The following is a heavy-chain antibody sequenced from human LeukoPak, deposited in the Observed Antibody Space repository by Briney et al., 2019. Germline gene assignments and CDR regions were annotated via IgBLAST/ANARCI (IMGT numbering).Heavy chain of an antibody. CDR2: IYYSGST. J-gene: IGHJ4*02. Sequence: ASETLSLTCTVSGGSISSYYWSWIRQPPGKRLEWIGHIYYSGSTNYNPSLKSRVTISVDTSRNQFSLKLSSVTAADTAVYYCASHTVNSGFDNWGQGTLVTVSS. CDR3: ASHTVNSGFDN. V-gene: IGHV4-59*01. CDR1: GGSISSYY. D-gene: IGHD2-8*02.